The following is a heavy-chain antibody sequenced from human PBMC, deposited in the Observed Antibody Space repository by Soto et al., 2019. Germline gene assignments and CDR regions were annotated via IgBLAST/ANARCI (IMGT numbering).Heavy chain of an antibody. CDR1: GYTFTSYY. D-gene: IGHD1-1*01. CDR2: ISDYNGNT. J-gene: IGHJ4*02. V-gene: IGHV1-18*04. CDR3: GRTRTGTLKTLIDY. Sequence: ASVKVSCKASGYTFTSYYMHWVRQAPGQGLEWMGWISDYNGNTNYAQKFQGRVTMTTDTSTNTAYMELWSLTSDDTAIYFCGRTRTGTLKTLIDYWGQGTLVTVSS.